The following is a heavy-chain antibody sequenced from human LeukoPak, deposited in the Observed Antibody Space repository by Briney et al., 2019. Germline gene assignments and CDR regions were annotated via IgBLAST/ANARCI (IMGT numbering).Heavy chain of an antibody. CDR2: IYYSGST. CDR3: ARTPKHSSGWYFLSAFDI. V-gene: IGHV4-39*07. J-gene: IGHJ3*02. Sequence: SETLSLTCTVSGGSISSSSYYWGWIRQPPGKGLEWIGSIYYSGSTYCNPSLKSRITISVDTSKNQFSLKLSSVTAADTAVYYCARTPKHSSGWYFLSAFDIWGQGTMVTVSS. D-gene: IGHD6-19*01. CDR1: GGSISSSSYY.